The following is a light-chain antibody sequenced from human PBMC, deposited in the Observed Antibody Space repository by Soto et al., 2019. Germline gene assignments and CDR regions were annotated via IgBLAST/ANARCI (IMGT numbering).Light chain of an antibody. CDR2: EVS. CDR3: ISYTSSSTWV. CDR1: SSDVGGYNY. V-gene: IGLV2-14*01. J-gene: IGLJ3*02. Sequence: QSALTQPASVSGSPGQSITISCTGTSSDVGGYNYVSWHQQHPGTAPKLMIYEVSNRPSGVSDRFSGSRSGNTASLTISGLQAEDESDYYCISYTSSSTWVFGGGTKLTVL.